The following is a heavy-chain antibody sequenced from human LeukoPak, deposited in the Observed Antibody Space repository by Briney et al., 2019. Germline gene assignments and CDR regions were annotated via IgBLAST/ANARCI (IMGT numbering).Heavy chain of an antibody. CDR2: INSDGSST. Sequence: GGSLRLSCAASGFTFSSYWMHWVRQAPGKGLVWVSRINSDGSSTSYADSVKGRFTISRDNAKNTLYLQMNSLRAEDTAVYYCARTRVGVVINAHYYHYYMDVWGKGTTVTVSS. CDR1: GFTFSSYW. J-gene: IGHJ6*03. V-gene: IGHV3-74*01. D-gene: IGHD3-3*01. CDR3: ARTRVGVVINAHYYHYYMDV.